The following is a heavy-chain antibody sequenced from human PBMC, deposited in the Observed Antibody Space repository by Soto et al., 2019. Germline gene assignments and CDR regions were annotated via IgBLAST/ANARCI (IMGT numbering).Heavy chain of an antibody. J-gene: IGHJ4*02. V-gene: IGHV2-5*02. CDR3: AHSQFYGTEGYRYFDS. Sequence: SGPTLVNPTQTLTVTCTLSGVSLNTRGVGVAWIRQPPGEALEWLALVYWGDDKRYSPSLKSRLTITKDTSKNQVVFTMTNMDPVGTATYYCAHSQFYGTEGYRYFDSWGQGTLVTVS. CDR2: VYWGDDK. D-gene: IGHD3-10*01. CDR1: GVSLNTRGVG.